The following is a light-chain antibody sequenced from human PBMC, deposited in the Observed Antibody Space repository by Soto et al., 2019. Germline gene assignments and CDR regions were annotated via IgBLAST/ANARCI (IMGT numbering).Light chain of an antibody. V-gene: IGLV1-40*01. CDR1: SSNIGAGYD. CDR3: QSYDSSLVGV. CDR2: GNS. J-gene: IGLJ1*01. Sequence: QSVLTQPPSVSGAPGQRVTISCTGSSSNIGAGYDVHWYQQLPGTAPKLLIYGNSNRPSGVPDRFSGSKSGTSASLAITGLQAEDEADYCCQSYDSSLVGVFGTGTKLTVL.